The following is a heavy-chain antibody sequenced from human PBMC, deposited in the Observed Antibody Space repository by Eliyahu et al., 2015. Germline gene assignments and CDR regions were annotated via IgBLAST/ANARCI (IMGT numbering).Heavy chain of an antibody. CDR3: ARMGDYFDAFFDY. CDR2: IDWDDDK. CDR1: GFSLTTSGXR. D-gene: IGHD2/OR15-2a*01. V-gene: IGHV2-70*04. Sequence: QVTLKESGPALVRPTQTLTLTCTFSGFSLTTSGXRLNWLRQSPGKALEWLARIDWDDDKFYSPSLKTRLTISKDTSKNQVVLTMTNMDPLDTATYYCARMGDYFDAFFDYWGQGIRSPSPQ. J-gene: IGHJ4*02.